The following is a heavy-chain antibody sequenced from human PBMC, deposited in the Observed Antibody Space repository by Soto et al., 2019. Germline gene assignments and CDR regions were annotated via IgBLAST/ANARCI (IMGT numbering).Heavy chain of an antibody. CDR3: AKDFYSNDYYYYGMDV. D-gene: IGHD4-4*01. V-gene: IGHV3-23*01. CDR2: ISSSGGST. J-gene: IGHJ6*02. CDR1: GVTLSNYA. Sequence: EVQLLESGGGLVQPAGSLRLSCAASGVTLSNYAMSWVRQAPGKGLEWVSAISSSGGSTYYADSVKGRFTISRDNPKNTLYLQMNSLRVDDTAVYYCAKDFYSNDYYYYGMDVWGQGTTVTVSS.